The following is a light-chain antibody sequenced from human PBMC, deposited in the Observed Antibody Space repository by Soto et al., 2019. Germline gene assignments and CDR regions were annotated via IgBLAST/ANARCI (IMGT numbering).Light chain of an antibody. J-gene: IGLJ7*01. CDR2: LNNDGSH. CDR3: QTWSTGIRV. Sequence: QPVLTQPPSASASLGASVKLTCTLSSGHNSYAIAWHQQQPEKGPRYLMKLNNDGSHSTGDGIPARFSGSSSGAERYLTISSLQSEDEADYYCQTWSTGIRVFGGGTQLTVL. V-gene: IGLV4-69*01. CDR1: SGHNSYA.